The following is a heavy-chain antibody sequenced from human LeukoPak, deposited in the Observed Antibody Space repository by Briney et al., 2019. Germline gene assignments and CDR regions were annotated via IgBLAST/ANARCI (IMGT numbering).Heavy chain of an antibody. Sequence: PGGSLRLSCAASGFTFSSYAMSWVRQAPGKGLEWVSAISGSGGSTYYADSVKGRFTISRDNSKNTLYLQMNSLRAEDTAVYYCAKESSGVLRYFDWLNFDAFDIWGQGTMVTVSS. J-gene: IGHJ3*02. CDR2: ISGSGGST. D-gene: IGHD3-9*01. CDR3: AKESSGVLRYFDWLNFDAFDI. CDR1: GFTFSSYA. V-gene: IGHV3-23*01.